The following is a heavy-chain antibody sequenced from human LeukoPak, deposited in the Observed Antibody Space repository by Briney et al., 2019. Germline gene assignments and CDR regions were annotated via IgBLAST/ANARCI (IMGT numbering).Heavy chain of an antibody. CDR3: AKDRGLYGGHFDY. Sequence: PGGSLRLSCAASGFTFSSYAMSWVRQAPGKGLDWVSAVSGSGGSTYYADSVKGRFTISRDNSKNTLYLQMNSLRAEDTAVYYCAKDRGLYGGHFDYWGQGTLVTVSS. D-gene: IGHD4-23*01. CDR1: GFTFSSYA. CDR2: VSGSGGST. J-gene: IGHJ4*02. V-gene: IGHV3-23*01.